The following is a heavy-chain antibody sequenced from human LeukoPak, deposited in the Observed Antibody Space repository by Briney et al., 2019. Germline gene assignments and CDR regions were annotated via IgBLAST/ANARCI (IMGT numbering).Heavy chain of an antibody. CDR3: ARRDYGGGYNWFDP. V-gene: IGHV4-59*08. CDR1: GGSISSYY. D-gene: IGHD4-23*01. CDR2: IYYSGNI. J-gene: IGHJ5*02. Sequence: SETLSLTCTVSGGSISSYYWTWIRQPPGKELKGIGYIYYSGNINYNPSLKSRLTMSIDTSKNQFSLKLSSVTAADTAVYYCARRDYGGGYNWFDPWGQGTLVIVSS.